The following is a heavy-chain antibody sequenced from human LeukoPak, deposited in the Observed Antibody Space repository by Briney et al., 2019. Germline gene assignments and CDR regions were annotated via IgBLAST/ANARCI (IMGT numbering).Heavy chain of an antibody. CDR1: GFTFSSYW. V-gene: IGHV3-7*01. CDR2: IKQEGSEK. Sequence: PGGSLRLSCAAAGFTFSSYWMSWVRQAPGKGLEWVANIKQEGSEKYYVDSVKGRFNISRDNAKNSLYLQMNSLRAEDTAVYYCARAVGATLRSPWFDPWGQGTLVTVSS. J-gene: IGHJ5*02. D-gene: IGHD1-26*01. CDR3: ARAVGATLRSPWFDP.